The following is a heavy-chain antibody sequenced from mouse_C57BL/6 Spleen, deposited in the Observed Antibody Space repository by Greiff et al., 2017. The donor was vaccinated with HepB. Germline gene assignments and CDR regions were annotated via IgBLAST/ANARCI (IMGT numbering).Heavy chain of an antibody. CDR2: ISDGGSYT. D-gene: IGHD1-1*01. CDR1: GFTFSSYA. J-gene: IGHJ4*01. V-gene: IGHV5-4*01. CDR3: ARDCYGSSYDAMDY. Sequence: EVMLVESGGGLVKPGGSLKLSCAASGFTFSSYAMSWVRQTPEKRLEWVATISDGGSYTYYPDNVKGRFTISRDNAKNNLYLQMSHLKSEDTAMYYCARDCYGSSYDAMDYWGQGTSVTVSS.